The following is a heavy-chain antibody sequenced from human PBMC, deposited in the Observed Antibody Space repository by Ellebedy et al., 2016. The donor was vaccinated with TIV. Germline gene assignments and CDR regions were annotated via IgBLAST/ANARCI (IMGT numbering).Heavy chain of an antibody. CDR3: ARDPWPAAFDI. CDR2: ISGTGGST. J-gene: IGHJ3*02. Sequence: GESLKISCAASGFTFTTYAMTWVRQAPGKGLEWVSTISGTGGSTHYADSVKGRFTISRDNDKNSLYLQMNNLRAEDTAVYYCARDPWPAAFDIWGQGTMVTVSS. CDR1: GFTFTTYA. V-gene: IGHV3-23*01.